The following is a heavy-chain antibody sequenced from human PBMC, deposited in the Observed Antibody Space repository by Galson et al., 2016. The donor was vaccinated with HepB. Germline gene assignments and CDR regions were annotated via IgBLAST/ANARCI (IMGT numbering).Heavy chain of an antibody. J-gene: IGHJ4*02. V-gene: IGHV3-21*01. D-gene: IGHD3-16*01. CDR1: GFTFSSYS. Sequence: SLRLSCAASGFTFSSYSMTWARQAPGKGLEWVSSISSSSSYIYYADSVKGRFTISRDNSKNTLYLQMNSLRDEDTAVYYCARDDYFRLGYWGQGTLVTVSS. CDR2: ISSSSSYI. CDR3: ARDDYFRLGY.